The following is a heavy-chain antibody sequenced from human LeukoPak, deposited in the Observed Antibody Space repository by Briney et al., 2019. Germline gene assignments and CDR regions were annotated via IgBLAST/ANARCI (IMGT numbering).Heavy chain of an antibody. Sequence: GGSLRLSCAASGFTFSSYSMNWVRQAPGKGLEWVSSISSSSSYIYYADSVKGRFTISRDNAKNSLYLQMNSLRAEDTAVYYCARALVVPAAPAGSYYYGMDVWGKGTTVTVSS. CDR2: ISSSSSYI. CDR1: GFTFSSYS. CDR3: ARALVVPAAPAGSYYYGMDV. J-gene: IGHJ6*04. V-gene: IGHV3-21*01. D-gene: IGHD2-2*01.